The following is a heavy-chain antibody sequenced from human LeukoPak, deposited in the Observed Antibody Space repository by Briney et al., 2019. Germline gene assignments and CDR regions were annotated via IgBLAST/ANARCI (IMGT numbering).Heavy chain of an antibody. J-gene: IGHJ4*02. V-gene: IGHV4-4*07. D-gene: IGHD2/OR15-2a*01. CDR1: GGSISSYY. CDR3: ALATTYTAPYYFDY. CDR2: IYTSGST. Sequence: SETLSLTCTVSGGSISSYYWSWIRQPAGKGLEWIGRIYTSGSTNYNPSLKSRVTMSVDTSKNQFSLKLSSVTAADTAVYYCALATTYTAPYYFDYWGQGTLVTVSS.